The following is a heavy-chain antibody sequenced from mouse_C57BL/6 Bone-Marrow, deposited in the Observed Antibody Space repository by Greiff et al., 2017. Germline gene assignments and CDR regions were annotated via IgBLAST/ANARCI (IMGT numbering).Heavy chain of an antibody. V-gene: IGHV1-50*01. J-gene: IGHJ2*01. CDR3: ARWGLYFDY. CDR2: IDTSDSYT. CDR1: GYTFTSYW. D-gene: IGHD3-3*01. Sequence: QVQLQQPGAELVKPGASVKLSCKASGYTFTSYWMQWVKQRPGQGLEWIGEIDTSDSYTNYNQKFKGKATLTVDTSASTADMQLNSLTSEDSAVYYCARWGLYFDYWGQGTTLTVSS.